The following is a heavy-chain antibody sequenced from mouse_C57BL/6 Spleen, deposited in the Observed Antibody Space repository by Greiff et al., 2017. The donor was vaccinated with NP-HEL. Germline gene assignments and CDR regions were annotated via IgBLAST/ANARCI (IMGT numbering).Heavy chain of an antibody. Sequence: VQLQQPGAELVKPGASVKLSCKASGYTFTSYWMQWVKQRPGQGLEWIGEIDPSDSYTNYNQKFKGKATLTVDTSSSTAYMQLSSLTSEDSAVYYCARVVGDYWGQGTTLTVSS. CDR3: ARVVGDY. CDR1: GYTFTSYW. J-gene: IGHJ2*01. CDR2: IDPSDSYT. V-gene: IGHV1-50*01. D-gene: IGHD1-1*01.